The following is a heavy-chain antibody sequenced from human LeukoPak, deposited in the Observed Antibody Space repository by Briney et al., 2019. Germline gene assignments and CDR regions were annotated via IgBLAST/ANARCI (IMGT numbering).Heavy chain of an antibody. D-gene: IGHD3-3*01. V-gene: IGHV1-46*01. CDR1: GYTFISYY. CDR2: INPSGGST. Sequence: GASVKVSCKASGYTFISYYMHWVRQAPGQGLEWMGIINPSGGSTSYAQKFQRRVTVTRDTSTSTVYMELSSLRSEDTAVYYCAREGTFSNSDFWSGPRLYYFDYWGQGTLVTVSS. J-gene: IGHJ4*02. CDR3: AREGTFSNSDFWSGPRLYYFDY.